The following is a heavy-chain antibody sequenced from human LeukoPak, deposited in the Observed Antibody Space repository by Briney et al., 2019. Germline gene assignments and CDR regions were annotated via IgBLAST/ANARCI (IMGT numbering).Heavy chain of an antibody. CDR1: GFTFSSYA. Sequence: GGSLGLSCAASGFTFSSYAMHWVRQAPGKGLEYVSAISSNGGSTYYANSVKGRFTISRDNSKNTLYLQMGSLRAEDMAVYYCARERDGQESGFDYWGKGTLVTVSS. V-gene: IGHV3-64*01. D-gene: IGHD5-24*01. J-gene: IGHJ4*02. CDR2: ISSNGGST. CDR3: ARERDGQESGFDY.